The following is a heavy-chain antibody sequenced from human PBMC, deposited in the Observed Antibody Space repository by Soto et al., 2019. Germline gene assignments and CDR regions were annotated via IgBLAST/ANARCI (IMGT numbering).Heavy chain of an antibody. CDR3: SLGSGGWIWDY. CDR1: GFTFSNSW. CDR2: IKQDESEK. J-gene: IGHJ4*02. V-gene: IGHV3-7*01. Sequence: GGSLRLSCAVSGFTFSNSWMSWVRQAPGKGLEWVANIKQDESEKYYMDSVKGRFTISRDNAKNSFYLQMNSLRAEDTAVYYCSLGSGGWIWDYWGQGTLVTVSS. D-gene: IGHD6-19*01.